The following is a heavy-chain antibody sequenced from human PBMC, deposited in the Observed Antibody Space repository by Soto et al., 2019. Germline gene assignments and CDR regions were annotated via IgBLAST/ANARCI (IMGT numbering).Heavy chain of an antibody. V-gene: IGHV4-39*01. D-gene: IGHD2-2*01. CDR1: GGSISSSSYY. CDR2: IYYSGST. J-gene: IGHJ4*02. CDR3: ANTVGDIVVVPATNADY. Sequence: SETLSLTCTVSGGSISSSSYYWGWIRQPPGKGLEWIGSIYYSGSTYYNPSLKSRVTISVDTSKNQFSLKLSSVTAADTAVYYCANTVGDIVVVPATNADYWGQGTLVTVSS.